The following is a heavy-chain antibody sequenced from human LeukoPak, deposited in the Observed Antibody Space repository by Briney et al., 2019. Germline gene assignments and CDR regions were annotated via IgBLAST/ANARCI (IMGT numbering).Heavy chain of an antibody. J-gene: IGHJ4*02. CDR1: RFSFSNYC. D-gene: IGHD3-10*01. CDR2: VKSDGRNP. CDR3: ARDIVAGSGSLDY. V-gene: IGHV3-74*01. Sequence: GGSLRLSCAASRFSFSNYCMHCVPHAPGKGLVWVLRVKSDGRNPSYADSVKGRFAISRDNAENMLYLQVTTLGAEDTAVYYCARDIVAGSGSLDYWGRGTQVTVSS.